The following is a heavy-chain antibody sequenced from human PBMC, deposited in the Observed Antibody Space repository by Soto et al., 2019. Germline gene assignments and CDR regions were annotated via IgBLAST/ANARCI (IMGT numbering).Heavy chain of an antibody. D-gene: IGHD3-10*01. CDR2: MLNDGSNR. J-gene: IGHJ6*02. V-gene: IGHV3-33*01. CDR1: GFTFSNYG. CDR3: ARDAEYSGNGMNV. Sequence: QVQLVESGGGVVQPGRSLRLSCAASGFTFSNYGMHWVRQAPGKGLEWVAVMLNDGSNRYHADSVKDRFNISSDNCKNMLYLQMNSLRAEDTAVYYCARDAEYSGNGMNVWGQGTTVTVS.